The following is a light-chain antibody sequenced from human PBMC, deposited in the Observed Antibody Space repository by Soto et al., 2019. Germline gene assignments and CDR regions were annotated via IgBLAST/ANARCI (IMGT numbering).Light chain of an antibody. CDR1: QSVRSDSFGTS. V-gene: IGKV3-20*01. CDR3: HQYINSPFT. J-gene: IGKJ3*01. Sequence: ETVLTQSPGTLSLSPGERATLSCRASQSVRSDSFGTSLAWYQQKPGQAPRLLIFGASSRATGVPDRFSGSGSGTDFTLTISRVDPEDFAVYYCHQYINSPFTFGPGTKVDIK. CDR2: GAS.